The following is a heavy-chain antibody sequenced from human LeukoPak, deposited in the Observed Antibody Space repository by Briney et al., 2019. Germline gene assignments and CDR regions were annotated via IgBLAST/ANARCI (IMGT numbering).Heavy chain of an antibody. CDR2: INHSGST. V-gene: IGHV4-34*01. CDR1: GGSISSYY. Sequence: SGTLSLTCTVSGGSISSYYWSWIRQPPGKGLEWIVEINHSGSTNYNPSLKSRVTISVDTSKNQFSLKLSSVTAADTAVYYCARGLSSYGSTRGYFDYWGQGTLVTVSS. CDR3: ARGLSSYGSTRGYFDY. D-gene: IGHD5-18*01. J-gene: IGHJ4*02.